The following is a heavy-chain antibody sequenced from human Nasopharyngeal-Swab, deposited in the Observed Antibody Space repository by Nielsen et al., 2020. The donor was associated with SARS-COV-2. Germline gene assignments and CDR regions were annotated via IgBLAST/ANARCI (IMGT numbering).Heavy chain of an antibody. Sequence: GRSLRLSCAASGFTFSSYGMHWVRQAPGKGLEWVAVISYDGSNKYYADSVKGRFTISRDNSKNTLYLQMNSLRAEDTAVYYCAKGEHDYGDYIYWFDPWGQGTLVTVSS. D-gene: IGHD4-17*01. CDR3: AKGEHDYGDYIYWFDP. CDR2: ISYDGSNK. CDR1: GFTFSSYG. J-gene: IGHJ5*02. V-gene: IGHV3-30*18.